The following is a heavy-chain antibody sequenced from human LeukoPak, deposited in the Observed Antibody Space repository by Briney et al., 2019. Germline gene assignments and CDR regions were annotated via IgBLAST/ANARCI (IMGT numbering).Heavy chain of an antibody. D-gene: IGHD3/OR15-3a*01. J-gene: IGHJ4*02. V-gene: IGHV3-23*01. CDR2: ISERGGST. CDR3: AKRGVVILGLLVIGYHQEAYHYDF. CDR1: GISLSNYA. Sequence: PGGSLRLSCVVSGISLSNYAMTWVRQAPGKGLGWVSYISERGGSTTYADPVKGRFTISRDTSLNTLYLQMNNLRAEDTAVYFCAKRGVVILGLLVIGYHQEAYHYDFWGQGVLVTVSS.